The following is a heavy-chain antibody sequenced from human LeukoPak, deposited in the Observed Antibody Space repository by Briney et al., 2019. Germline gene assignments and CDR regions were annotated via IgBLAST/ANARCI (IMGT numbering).Heavy chain of an antibody. J-gene: IGHJ5*02. Sequence: PSETLSLTCNVSGDSMISYYWSWIRQPPGKGLEWIGSIYYSGSTYYNPSLKSRVTISVDTSKNQFSLKLSSVTAADTAVYYCAREGWFGEPPSHWFDPWGQGTLVTVSS. CDR2: IYYSGST. CDR3: AREGWFGEPPSHWFDP. V-gene: IGHV4-38-2*02. CDR1: GDSMISYY. D-gene: IGHD3-10*01.